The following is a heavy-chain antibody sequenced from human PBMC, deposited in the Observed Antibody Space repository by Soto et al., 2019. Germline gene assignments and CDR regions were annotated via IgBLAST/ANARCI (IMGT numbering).Heavy chain of an antibody. J-gene: IGHJ4*02. D-gene: IGHD5-18*01. CDR3: AGWDVDTAMGTEYYFDY. V-gene: IGHV1-69*12. CDR1: GGTFSSYA. Sequence: QVQLVQSGAEVKKPGSSVKVSCKASGGTFSSYAISWVRQAPGQGLEWMGGIIPIFGTANYAQKFQGRVTITADESTSTAYMELSSLRSEDTAVYYCAGWDVDTAMGTEYYFDYWGQGTLVTVSS. CDR2: IIPIFGTA.